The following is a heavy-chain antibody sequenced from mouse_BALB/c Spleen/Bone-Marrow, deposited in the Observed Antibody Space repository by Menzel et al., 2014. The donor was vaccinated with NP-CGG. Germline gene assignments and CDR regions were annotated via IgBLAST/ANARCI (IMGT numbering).Heavy chain of an antibody. CDR3: AREDYGNSYAMDY. Sequence: VQLKQSGAELVKPGASVKVSCTASGFNIKDTYMHWVKQRPEQGLDWIGRIDPANGNTKYDPKFQGKATITADTSSNAAYLQLSSLTSEDTAVYYCAREDYGNSYAMDYWGQGTSVTVSS. CDR1: GFNIKDTY. V-gene: IGHV14-3*02. D-gene: IGHD2-1*01. CDR2: IDPANGNT. J-gene: IGHJ4*01.